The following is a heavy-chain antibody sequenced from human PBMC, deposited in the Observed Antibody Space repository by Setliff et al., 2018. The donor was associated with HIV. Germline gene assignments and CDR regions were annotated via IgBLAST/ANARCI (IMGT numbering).Heavy chain of an antibody. V-gene: IGHV3-48*04. CDR2: ISGSDGTV. Sequence: SCITSGFTFSSYSMNWVRQAPGKGLEWVSYISGSDGTVFYADSVKGRFTISRDDAENSLLLHMNSLRAEDTAVYYCAREITGWFGELASAFDIWGQGTLVTVS. J-gene: IGHJ3*02. CDR1: GFTFSSYS. D-gene: IGHD3-10*01. CDR3: AREITGWFGELASAFDI.